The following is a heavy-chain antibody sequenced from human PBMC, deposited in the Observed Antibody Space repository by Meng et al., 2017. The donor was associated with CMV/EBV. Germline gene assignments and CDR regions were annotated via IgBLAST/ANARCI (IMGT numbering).Heavy chain of an antibody. CDR2: IYYSGST. J-gene: IGHJ4*02. Sequence: QLQPEESGPGLVTPSETLSLTCTVSGGSISSSSYYWGWIRQPPGKGLEWIGSIYYSGSTYYNPSLKSRVTISVDTSKNQFSLKLSSVTAADTAVYYCAREGDNPFDYWGQGTLVTVSS. CDR3: AREGDNPFDY. V-gene: IGHV4-39*07. CDR1: GGSISSSSYY. D-gene: IGHD2-21*02.